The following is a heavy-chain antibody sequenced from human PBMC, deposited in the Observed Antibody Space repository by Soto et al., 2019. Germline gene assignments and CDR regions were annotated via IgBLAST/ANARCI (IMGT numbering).Heavy chain of an antibody. Sequence: EVQLVETGGGLIQPGGSLRLSCAASGFSVSSNYMSWVRQAPGKGLEWVGRIRSKTNSYATAYAASVKGRFTITRDDSKNTAYLQMNRLKTEDTAVYYCTRDPRNYYDSSGSANWFDPWGQGSLVTVSS. CDR1: GFSVSSNY. CDR3: TRDPRNYYDSSGSANWFDP. J-gene: IGHJ5*02. V-gene: IGHV3-73*01. CDR2: IRSKTNSYAT. D-gene: IGHD3-22*01.